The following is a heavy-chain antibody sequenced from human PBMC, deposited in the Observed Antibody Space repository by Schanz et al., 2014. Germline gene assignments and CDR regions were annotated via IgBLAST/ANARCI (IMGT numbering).Heavy chain of an antibody. J-gene: IGHJ6*04. CDR2: INLSGGST. Sequence: QVQLVQSGTQVKKPGASVKVSCKASGYTFTSYSMHWVRQAPGQGLEWMGIINLSGGSTNNAQKCQGRLTMTRDTSTSTVYMELSSLRSEDTAVYYCARDGGEVVRGVIEGVNHDYYGMDGWGEGTTVTVSS. CDR1: GYTFTSYS. D-gene: IGHD3-10*01. CDR3: ARDGGEVVRGVIEGVNHDYYGMDG. V-gene: IGHV1-46*03.